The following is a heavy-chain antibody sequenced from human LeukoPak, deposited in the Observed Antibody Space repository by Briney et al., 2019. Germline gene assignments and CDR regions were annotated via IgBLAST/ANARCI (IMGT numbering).Heavy chain of an antibody. CDR3: PRDKVLGPTKFAS. CDR1: GFTFSRYW. CDR2: IKQDGGEI. V-gene: IGHV3-7*01. D-gene: IGHD1-26*01. J-gene: IGHJ5*01. Sequence: GSLRLSCAASGFTFSRYWMSWVRQAPGKGLEWVANIKQDGGEIYYVDSVKGRFTISRDNAKNSVYLHMNSLRAEDTAVYYCPRDKVLGPTKFASWGQGTLVTVSS.